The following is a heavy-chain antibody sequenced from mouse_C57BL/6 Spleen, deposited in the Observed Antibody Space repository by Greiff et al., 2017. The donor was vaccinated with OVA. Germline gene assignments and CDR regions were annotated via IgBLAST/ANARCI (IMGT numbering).Heavy chain of an antibody. CDR1: GYTFTDYN. CDR2: INPNNGGT. V-gene: IGHV1-18*01. J-gene: IGHJ1*03. CDR3: ARGTGYWYFDV. Sequence: VQLQQSGPELVKPGASVKIPCKASGYTFTDYNMDWVKQSHGKSLEWIGDINPNNGGTIYNQKFKGKATLTVDKSSSTAYMELRSLTSEDTAVYYGARGTGYWYFDVWGTGTTVTVSS. D-gene: IGHD4-1*01.